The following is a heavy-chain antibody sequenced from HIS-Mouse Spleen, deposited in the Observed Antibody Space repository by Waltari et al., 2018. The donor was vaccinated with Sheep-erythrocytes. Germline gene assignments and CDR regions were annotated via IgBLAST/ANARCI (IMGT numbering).Heavy chain of an antibody. V-gene: IGHV4-39*07. CDR3: AEGLTAYSSSSYYFDY. CDR2: IYYSGNT. J-gene: IGHJ4*02. CDR1: GGSISSSSYY. D-gene: IGHD6-6*01. Sequence: QLQLQESGPGLVKPSETLSLTCTVSGGSISSSSYYWGWIRQPPGKGLEWIGSIYYSGNTYYNPSLKSRVTISVDTSKNQFSLKLSSVTAADTAVYYCAEGLTAYSSSSYYFDYWGQGTLVTVSS.